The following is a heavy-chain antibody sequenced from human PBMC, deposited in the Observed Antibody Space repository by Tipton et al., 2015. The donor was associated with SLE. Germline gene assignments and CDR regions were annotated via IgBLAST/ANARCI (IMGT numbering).Heavy chain of an antibody. CDR2: IYTSGST. D-gene: IGHD7-27*01. CDR1: GGSISHYY. J-gene: IGHJ2*01. CDR3: AANWGRYWYFDL. V-gene: IGHV4-4*09. Sequence: TLSLTCTVSGGSISHYYWSWIRQSPGKGLEWIGDIYTSGSTNYNPSLKSRVTISVDTSKNQFSLKLSSVTAADTAVYYCAANWGRYWYFDLWGRGTLVTVSS.